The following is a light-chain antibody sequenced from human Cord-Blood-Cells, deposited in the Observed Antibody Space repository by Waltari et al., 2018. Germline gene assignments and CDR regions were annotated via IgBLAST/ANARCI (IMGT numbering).Light chain of an antibody. CDR3: MIWHSSAWV. V-gene: IGLV5-45*01. CDR2: YKADSDK. Sequence: AVLTQPASLSASPGASASLTCTLRSGINVGTYRIYWYQQQPGSPPQYLLRYKADSDKQQGSGVPSRFSGSKDASANAGILLISGLQAADEADYYCMIWHSSAWVFGGGTKLTVL. J-gene: IGLJ3*02. CDR1: SGINVGTYR.